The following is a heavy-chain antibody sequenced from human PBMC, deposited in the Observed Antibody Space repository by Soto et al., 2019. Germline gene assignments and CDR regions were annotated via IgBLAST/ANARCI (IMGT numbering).Heavy chain of an antibody. Sequence: GGSLRLSCAASGFTFSAYGMHWVRQALAKGLEWPAVIWYDGSNRYYADSVKGRFTISRDNSKSTLDLQMNSLRAEDTAVYYCARDNPYGGKVGSIDYWGQGTLVTVSS. J-gene: IGHJ4*02. CDR3: ARDNPYGGKVGSIDY. D-gene: IGHD4-17*01. CDR2: IWYDGSNR. V-gene: IGHV3-33*01. CDR1: GFTFSAYG.